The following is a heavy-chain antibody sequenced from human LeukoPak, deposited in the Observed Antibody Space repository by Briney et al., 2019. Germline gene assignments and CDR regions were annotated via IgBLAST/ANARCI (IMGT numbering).Heavy chain of an antibody. V-gene: IGHV3-23*01. D-gene: IGHD3-3*01. J-gene: IGHJ4*02. Sequence: GGSLRLSCAASGFTFTSYAMSWVRQAPGKGLEWVSVISGSGGSTYYADSVKGRLTISRDNSRNTLYLQINSLRAEDTAVYYCAKGPKYDFWSGTRDYYFDYWGQGTLVTVPS. CDR3: AKGPKYDFWSGTRDYYFDY. CDR1: GFTFTSYA. CDR2: ISGSGGST.